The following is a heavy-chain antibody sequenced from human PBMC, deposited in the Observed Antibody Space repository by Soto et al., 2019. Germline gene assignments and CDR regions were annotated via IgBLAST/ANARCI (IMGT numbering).Heavy chain of an antibody. CDR2: IYHSGST. CDR1: GFSISSGGYS. J-gene: IGHJ3*01. Sequence: PSETLSLTCAVSGFSISSGGYSWGWIRQPPGKGLEWIGYIYHSGSTYYNPSLKSRVTISVDRSKNQFSLKLSSVTAADTAVYYCARVPTPWGQGTMVTVSS. V-gene: IGHV4-30-2*01. CDR3: ARVPTP.